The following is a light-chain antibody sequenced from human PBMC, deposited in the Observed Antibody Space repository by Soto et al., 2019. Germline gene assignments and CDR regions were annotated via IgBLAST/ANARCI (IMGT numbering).Light chain of an antibody. CDR3: CSYAAGTSVV. V-gene: IGLV2-23*01. J-gene: IGLJ2*01. CDR2: EDS. Sequence: QSALTQPASVSGSPGQSITISCTGTSSDVGSYNLVSWYQQHPGKAPKLMIYEDSKRPSGVSNRLSGSKSGNTASLTISGLQAEDESYYYCCSYAAGTSVVFGGGTKLTVL. CDR1: SSDVGSYNL.